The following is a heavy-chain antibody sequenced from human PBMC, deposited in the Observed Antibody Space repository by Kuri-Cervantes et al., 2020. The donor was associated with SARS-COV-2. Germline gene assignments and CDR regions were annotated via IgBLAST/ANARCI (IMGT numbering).Heavy chain of an antibody. Sequence: GESLKISCAASGFTFSSYAMSWVRQAPGKGLEWVSAISGSGGSTYYADSVKGRFTISRDNAKNTLYLQMNSLRAEDTAVYYCAKDFSAIAAGGYDAFDLWGQGTMVTVSS. V-gene: IGHV3-23*01. CDR1: GFTFSSYA. D-gene: IGHD6-13*01. J-gene: IGHJ3*01. CDR3: AKDFSAIAAGGYDAFDL. CDR2: ISGSGGST.